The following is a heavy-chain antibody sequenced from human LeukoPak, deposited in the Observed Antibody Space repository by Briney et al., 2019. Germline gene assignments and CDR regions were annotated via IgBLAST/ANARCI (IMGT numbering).Heavy chain of an antibody. CDR3: ARDNMRSYLDY. Sequence: SETLSLTCTVSGDSISSGGYYWSWIRQHPGKGLVWIGYIYYSGNTFYSPSLKSRVTLSVDTSKNQFSLNLSSVTAADTAVYFCARDNMRSYLDYWGQGTLVTVSS. CDR2: IYYSGNT. V-gene: IGHV4-31*03. J-gene: IGHJ4*02. D-gene: IGHD3-16*02. CDR1: GDSISSGGYY.